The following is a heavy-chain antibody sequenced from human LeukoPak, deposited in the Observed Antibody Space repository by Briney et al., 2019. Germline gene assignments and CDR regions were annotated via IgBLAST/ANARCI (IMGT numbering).Heavy chain of an antibody. D-gene: IGHD3-22*01. J-gene: IGHJ5*02. CDR3: ASFSSGYYSNWFDP. V-gene: IGHV4-4*02. CDR1: GGSISSSNW. Sequence: SETLSLTCAVSGGSISSSNWWSWVRQPPGKGLEWIGEIYHSGSTNYNPSLKSRVTISVDKSKNQFSLKLSSVTAADTAVYYCASFSSGYYSNWFDPWGQGTLVTVSS. CDR2: IYHSGST.